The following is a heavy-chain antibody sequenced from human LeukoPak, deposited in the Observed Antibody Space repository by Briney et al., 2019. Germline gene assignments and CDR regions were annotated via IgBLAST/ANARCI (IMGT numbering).Heavy chain of an antibody. Sequence: GGSLRLSCAASGFTFDDYAMHWVRLAPGKGLEGVSGISWNSGSIDYAVSVKGRFIISRDNAKNSLYLQMNSLRPEDTALYYCAKGTGRYWTFFDYWGQGTLVIVSS. D-gene: IGHD1-26*01. CDR1: GFTFDDYA. V-gene: IGHV3-9*01. J-gene: IGHJ4*02. CDR2: ISWNSGSI. CDR3: AKGTGRYWTFFDY.